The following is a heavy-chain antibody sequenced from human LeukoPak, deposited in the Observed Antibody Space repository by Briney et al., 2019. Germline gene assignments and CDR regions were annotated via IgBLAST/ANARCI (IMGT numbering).Heavy chain of an antibody. CDR2: ISSSSSYI. D-gene: IGHD6-6*01. V-gene: IGHV3-21*01. Sequence: GGSLRLSCAASGFTFSSYAMSWVRQAPGKGLEWVSSISSSSSYIYYADSVKGRFTISRDNAKNSLYLQMNSLRAEDTAVYYCARDKYSSSSLDYWGQGTLVTVSS. J-gene: IGHJ4*02. CDR3: ARDKYSSSSLDY. CDR1: GFTFSSYA.